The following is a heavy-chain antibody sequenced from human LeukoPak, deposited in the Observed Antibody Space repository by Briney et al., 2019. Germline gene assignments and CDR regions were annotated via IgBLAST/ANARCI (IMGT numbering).Heavy chain of an antibody. CDR3: ARDPRSGYYYASSGYAPSFDY. V-gene: IGHV3-21*01. D-gene: IGHD3-22*01. CDR1: GFTFSSYS. Sequence: PGGSLRLSCAASGFTFSSYSMNWVRQAPGKGLEWVSSISSSSSYIYYADSVKGRFTISRDNAKNSLYLQMNSQRAEATAVYYCARDPRSGYYYASSGYAPSFDYWGQGTLVTVYS. CDR2: ISSSSSYI. J-gene: IGHJ4*02.